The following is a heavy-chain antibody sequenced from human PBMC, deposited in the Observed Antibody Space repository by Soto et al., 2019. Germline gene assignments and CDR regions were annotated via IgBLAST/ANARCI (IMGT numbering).Heavy chain of an antibody. J-gene: IGHJ4*02. CDR2: ISYDGSNK. CDR3: ASCPYSSGWYEVHFGY. D-gene: IGHD6-19*01. CDR1: GFTFSSYA. V-gene: IGHV3-30-3*01. Sequence: QVQLVESGGGVVQPGRSLRLSCAASGFTFSSYAMHWVRQAPGKGLEWVAVISYDGSNKYYADSVKGRFTISRDNSKNTLYLQMNSLRAEDTAVYYCASCPYSSGWYEVHFGYWGQGTLVTVSS.